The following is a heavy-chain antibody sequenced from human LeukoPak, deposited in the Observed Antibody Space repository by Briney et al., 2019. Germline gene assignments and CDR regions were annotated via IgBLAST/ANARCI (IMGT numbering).Heavy chain of an antibody. Sequence: PGWSLRLSCAASGFTFSDYYMSWIRQAPGKGLEWVSYISSSGNTIYYADSVKGRFTISRDNAKNSLYVQMNGLRAEDTAVYYCARGVSGYSYGSRFDYWGQGTLVTVSS. CDR2: ISSSGNTI. V-gene: IGHV3-11*01. CDR1: GFTFSDYY. CDR3: ARGVSGYSYGSRFDY. D-gene: IGHD5-18*01. J-gene: IGHJ4*02.